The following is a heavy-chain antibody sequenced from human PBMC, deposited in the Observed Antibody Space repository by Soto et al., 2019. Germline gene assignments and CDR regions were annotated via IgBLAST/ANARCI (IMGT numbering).Heavy chain of an antibody. CDR1: GFNCSSYG. CDR3: AAWYGGDYYYYDGMDV. V-gene: IGHV3-33*01. J-gene: IGHJ6*02. CDR2: IWYDGSNK. Sequence: QVQLVESGGGGVQPGRSLRLSCAASGFNCSSYGMQWVRQAPGKGLEWVAVIWYDGSNKYYADSVKGRFTISRDNSKNTMYLQMNSLSAEDTAVYDCAAWYGGDYYYYDGMDVWGQGTTVTVSS. D-gene: IGHD3-10*01.